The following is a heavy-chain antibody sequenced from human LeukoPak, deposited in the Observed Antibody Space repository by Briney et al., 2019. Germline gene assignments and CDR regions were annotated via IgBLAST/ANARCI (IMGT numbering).Heavy chain of an antibody. CDR3: ARGDLVGATRHNYYYYMDV. CDR2: IYHSGST. J-gene: IGHJ6*03. D-gene: IGHD1-26*01. Sequence: GSLRLSCAASGFTVSNKYMTWVRQPPGKGLEWIGEIYHSGSTNYNPSLKSRVTISVDKSKNQFSLKLSSVTAADTAVYYCARGDLVGATRHNYYYYMDVWGKGTTVTVSS. CDR1: GFTVSNKYM. V-gene: IGHV4-4*02.